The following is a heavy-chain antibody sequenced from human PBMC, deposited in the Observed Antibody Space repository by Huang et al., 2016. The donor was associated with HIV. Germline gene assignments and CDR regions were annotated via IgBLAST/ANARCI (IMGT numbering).Heavy chain of an antibody. CDR2: IKQDESEK. CDR3: ATKTAGMDI. CDR1: TFTFGAYW. Sequence: VESGGRSVQPGGSIKLSCVGSTFTFGAYWMSWVRQLPGKGVEWVANIKQDESEKYYVDAVKGRFNISRDNARKVLFLEMDDLRVEDTAIYFCATKTAGMDIWGQGTTVTVSS. J-gene: IGHJ6*02. V-gene: IGHV3-7*01. D-gene: IGHD1-7*01.